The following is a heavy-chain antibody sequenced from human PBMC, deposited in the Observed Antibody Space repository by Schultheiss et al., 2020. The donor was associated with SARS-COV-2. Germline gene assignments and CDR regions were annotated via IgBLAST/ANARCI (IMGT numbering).Heavy chain of an antibody. D-gene: IGHD6-13*01. V-gene: IGHV3-30*02. Sequence: GGSLRLSCAASGFTFSSYGMHWVRQAPGKGLEWVAVIWYDGSNKYYADSVKGRFTISRDNSKNTLYLQMNSLRAEDTSVYYCAKDRVVIAAADLDYWGQGTLVTVSS. CDR2: IWYDGSNK. J-gene: IGHJ4*02. CDR3: AKDRVVIAAADLDY. CDR1: GFTFSSYG.